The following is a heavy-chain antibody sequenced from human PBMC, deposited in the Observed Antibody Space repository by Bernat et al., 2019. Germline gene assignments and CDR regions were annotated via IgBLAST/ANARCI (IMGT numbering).Heavy chain of an antibody. J-gene: IGHJ6*04. CDR3: AREGDIVVVVAAVDV. CDR2: IKQDGSEK. D-gene: IGHD2-15*01. V-gene: IGHV3-7*01. CDR1: GFTFSSYW. Sequence: EVQLVESGGGLVQPGGSLRLSCAASGFTFSSYWMSWVRQAPGKGLEWVANIKQDGSEKYYVDSVKGRFTISRDNAKNSLYLQMNSLRAEDTAVYYCAREGDIVVVVAAVDVWGKGTTVTVSS.